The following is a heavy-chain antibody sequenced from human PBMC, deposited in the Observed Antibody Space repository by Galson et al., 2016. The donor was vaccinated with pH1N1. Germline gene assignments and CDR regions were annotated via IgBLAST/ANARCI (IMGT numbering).Heavy chain of an antibody. CDR3: ARGGGTYYQTYWYCNL. Sequence: QSGAEVTKPGESLKISCKASGDIFIHYPISWVRQAPGQGLEWMGGIMPIFDKPTYAQKFQGRVTITTDKSTSTTYMVLSSLRSEATAAYYCARGGGTYYQTYWYCNLWGRGTLVTVSS. V-gene: IGHV1-69*05. CDR2: IMPIFDKP. CDR1: GDIFIHYP. D-gene: IGHD3-22*01. J-gene: IGHJ2*01.